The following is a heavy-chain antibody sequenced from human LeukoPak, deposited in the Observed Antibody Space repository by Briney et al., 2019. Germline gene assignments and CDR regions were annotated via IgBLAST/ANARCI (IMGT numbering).Heavy chain of an antibody. V-gene: IGHV1-8*02. CDR3: ARDSETEGLRLGELSFLDY. Sequence: ASVKVSCKASGYTFTSYDINWVRQATGQGLEWMGWMNPNSGNTGYAQKFQGRVTMTRDTSTSTVYMELSSLRSEDTAVYYCARDSETEGLRLGELSFLDYWGQGTLVTVSS. J-gene: IGHJ4*02. D-gene: IGHD3-16*02. CDR1: GYTFTSYD. CDR2: MNPNSGNT.